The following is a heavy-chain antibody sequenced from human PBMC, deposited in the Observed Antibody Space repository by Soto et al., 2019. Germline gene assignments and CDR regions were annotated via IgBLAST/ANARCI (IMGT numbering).Heavy chain of an antibody. D-gene: IGHD2-2*01. J-gene: IGHJ4*02. CDR2: ISYDGSNK. CDR3: ARGPSSLTRFDY. Sequence: GGSLRLSCAASGFTFSSYAMHWVRQAPGKGLEWAAAISYDGSNKYYADSVKGRFTISRDNSKNTLYLQMNSLRAEDTAVYYCARGPSSLTRFDYWGQGTLVTVSS. V-gene: IGHV3-30-3*01. CDR1: GFTFSSYA.